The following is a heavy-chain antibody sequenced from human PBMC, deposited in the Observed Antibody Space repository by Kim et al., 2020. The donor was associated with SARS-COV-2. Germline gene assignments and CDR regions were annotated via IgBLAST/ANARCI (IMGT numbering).Heavy chain of an antibody. V-gene: IGHV3-15*01. Sequence: YAAPVKGRFTISRDDSKNTLYLQMNSLKTEDTAVYYCTTIALAADDAFDIWGQGTMVTVSS. CDR3: TTIALAADDAFDI. D-gene: IGHD6-13*01. J-gene: IGHJ3*02.